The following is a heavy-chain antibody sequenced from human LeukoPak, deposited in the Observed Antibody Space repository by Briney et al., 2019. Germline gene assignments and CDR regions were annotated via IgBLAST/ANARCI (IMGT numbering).Heavy chain of an antibody. Sequence: GGSLRLSCAASGFTFSSYAIHWVRQAPGKGLEWVAVISYDGSNKYYADSVKGRFTISRDNSKNTLYLQMNSLRTEDTAVYYCARDRGSGTSSFDYWGQGTLVTVSS. D-gene: IGHD3-10*01. CDR3: ARDRGSGTSSFDY. CDR1: GFTFSSYA. J-gene: IGHJ4*02. CDR2: ISYDGSNK. V-gene: IGHV3-30-3*01.